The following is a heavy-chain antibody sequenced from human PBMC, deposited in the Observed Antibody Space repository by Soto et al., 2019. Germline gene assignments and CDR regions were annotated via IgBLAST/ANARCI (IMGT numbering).Heavy chain of an antibody. CDR1: GFTVSSDY. CDR2: IFSGENT. CDR3: ARRGTITPDAFDL. J-gene: IGHJ3*01. Sequence: DVQLVETGGGLIQPGGSLRLSCAASGFTVSSDYMSWVRQAPGKGLEWVSVIFSGENTYYADSVKGRFTISRDNSENTLSLQMHNVRADDTALYYCARRGTITPDAFDLWGRGTMVTVSS. D-gene: IGHD3-16*01. V-gene: IGHV3-53*02.